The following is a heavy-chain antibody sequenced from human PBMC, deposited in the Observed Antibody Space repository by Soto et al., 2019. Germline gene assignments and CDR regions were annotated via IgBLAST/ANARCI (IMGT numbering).Heavy chain of an antibody. J-gene: IGHJ4*02. Sequence: SETLSLTCTVSGGSISSYYWSWIRQPPGKGLEWIGYIYYSGSTNYNPSLKSRVTISVDTSKNQFSLKLSSVTAADTVVYYCARQTRYSSSWYEFGYWGKGTLVTVSS. CDR1: GGSISSYY. V-gene: IGHV4-59*08. D-gene: IGHD6-13*01. CDR3: ARQTRYSSSWYEFGY. CDR2: IYYSGST.